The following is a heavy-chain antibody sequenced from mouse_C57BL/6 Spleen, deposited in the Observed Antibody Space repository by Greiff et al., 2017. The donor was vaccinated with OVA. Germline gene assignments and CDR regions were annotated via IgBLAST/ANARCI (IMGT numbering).Heavy chain of an antibody. D-gene: IGHD2-2*01. Sequence: VQLQQSGAELVRPGTSVKVSCKASGYAFTNYLIEWVKQRPGQGLEWIGVINPGSGGTNYNEKFKGKATLTADKSSSTAYMQLSSLTSEDSAVYFGALSTMVTTGVDYWGQGTTLTVSS. CDR3: ALSTMVTTGVDY. CDR2: INPGSGGT. V-gene: IGHV1-54*01. J-gene: IGHJ2*01. CDR1: GYAFTNYL.